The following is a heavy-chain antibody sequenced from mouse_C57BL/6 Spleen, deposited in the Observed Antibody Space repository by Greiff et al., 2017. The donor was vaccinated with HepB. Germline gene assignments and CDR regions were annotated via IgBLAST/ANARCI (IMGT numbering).Heavy chain of an antibody. D-gene: IGHD2-3*01. V-gene: IGHV1-64*01. Sequence: VQLQQSGAELLKPGASVKLSCKASGYTFTNYWMHWVKQRPGQGLEWIGMIHPNSGGTNYNEKFKSKATLTVYKSSSTAYMQLSSLTSEDSAVYYCAKMGEDAWFAYWGQGTLVTVSA. CDR3: AKMGEDAWFAY. CDR1: GYTFTNYW. J-gene: IGHJ3*01. CDR2: IHPNSGGT.